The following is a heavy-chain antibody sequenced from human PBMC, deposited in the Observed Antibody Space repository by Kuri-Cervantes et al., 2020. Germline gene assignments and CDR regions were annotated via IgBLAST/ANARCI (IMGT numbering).Heavy chain of an antibody. CDR1: GYTFTGYY. D-gene: IGHD1-1*01. CDR2: INPNSGGT. Sequence: ASVKVSCKASGYTFTGYYMHWVRQAPGQGLEWMGWINPNSGGTNYAQKFQGWVTMTRDTSISTAYMELSRLRSDDTAVYYCARGTTGILGRFDPWGQGTLVTVSS. J-gene: IGHJ5*02. CDR3: ARGTTGILGRFDP. V-gene: IGHV1-2*04.